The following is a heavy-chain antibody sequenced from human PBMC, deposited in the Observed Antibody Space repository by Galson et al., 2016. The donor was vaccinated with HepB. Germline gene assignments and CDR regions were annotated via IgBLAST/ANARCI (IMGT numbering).Heavy chain of an antibody. CDR3: ARQWGLIVATGPFDP. CDR1: GFSFTNYW. J-gene: IGHJ5*02. CDR2: IYPGDSDT. D-gene: IGHD6-13*01. Sequence: QSGAEVKKPGESLKISCQGFGFSFTNYWIGWVRQMPGKGLEWMGIIYPGDSDTRYSPSFEGQVTISADKSISTAYLQWSSLKASDTAIYYCARQWGLIVATGPFDPWGQGTLVTASS. V-gene: IGHV5-51*01.